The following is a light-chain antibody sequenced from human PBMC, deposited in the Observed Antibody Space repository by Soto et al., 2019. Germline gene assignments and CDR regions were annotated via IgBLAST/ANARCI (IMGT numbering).Light chain of an antibody. Sequence: QSVLTQPPSVSGAPGQRVTISCTGSSSNIGAGYDVHWYQQLPGTAPKLLIYANSNRPSGVPDRFSGSKSGTSASLAITGLQAEDYSVYYCQSYYSSLSPYVFGTGTKLTVL. CDR3: QSYYSSLSPYV. CDR1: SSNIGAGYD. CDR2: ANS. V-gene: IGLV1-40*01. J-gene: IGLJ1*01.